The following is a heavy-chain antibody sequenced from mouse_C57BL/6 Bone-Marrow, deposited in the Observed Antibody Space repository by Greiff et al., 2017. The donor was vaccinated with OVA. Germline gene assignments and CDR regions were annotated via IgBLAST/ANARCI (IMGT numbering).Heavy chain of an antibody. D-gene: IGHD2-5*01. V-gene: IGHV1-53*01. CDR2: INPSNGGT. Sequence: VQLQQPGTELVKPGASVKLSCKASGYHFTSYWMHWVKQRPGQGLEWIGNINPSNGGTNYNEKFKSKATLTVDKSSSTAYMQLSSLTSEDSAVYYCARWGENYSNLYAMDYWGQGTSVTVSS. CDR3: ARWGENYSNLYAMDY. J-gene: IGHJ4*01. CDR1: GYHFTSYW.